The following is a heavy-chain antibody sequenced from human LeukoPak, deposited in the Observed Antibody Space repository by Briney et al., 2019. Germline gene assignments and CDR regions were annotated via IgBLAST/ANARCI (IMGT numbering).Heavy chain of an antibody. Sequence: SEALSLICTVSSGSIRNYHWSWIRPPPGKGLEWVGHIYYSGSTNYNASLESRVTISVDMSKNRFSLKLSSVTAADTAVYYCARQYDYDSSGYYFGYWGQGTLVTVSS. CDR2: IYYSGST. J-gene: IGHJ4*02. V-gene: IGHV4-59*08. CDR1: SGSIRNYH. CDR3: ARQYDYDSSGYYFGY. D-gene: IGHD3-22*01.